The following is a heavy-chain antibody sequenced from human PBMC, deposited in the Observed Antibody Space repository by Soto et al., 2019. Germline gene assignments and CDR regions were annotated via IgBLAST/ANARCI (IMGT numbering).Heavy chain of an antibody. D-gene: IGHD3-22*01. CDR3: VKGEYYYDSSGYYPLDY. CDR2: ISTNGGST. Sequence: GGSLRLSCSASGFTFSSYAMHWVRQAPGKGLEYVSSISTNGGSTHYADSVKGRFTISRDNSKNTQYLQMSSLRADDTAVYYCVKGEYYYDSSGYYPLDYWGKGTLVTVSP. J-gene: IGHJ4*02. V-gene: IGHV3-64D*06. CDR1: GFTFSSYA.